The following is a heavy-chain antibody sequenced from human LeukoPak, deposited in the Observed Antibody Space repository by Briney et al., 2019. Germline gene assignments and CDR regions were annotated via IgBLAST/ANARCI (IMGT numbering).Heavy chain of an antibody. V-gene: IGHV3-21*01. CDR2: ISSSSSYI. Sequence: GGSLRLSCAASGFTFSSYSMNWVRQAPGKGLEWVSSISSSSSYIYYADSVKGRFTISRANAKNSLYLQMNSLRAEDTAVYYCARSGIAAAGKLFYYWGQGTLVTVSS. CDR1: GFTFSSYS. J-gene: IGHJ4*02. D-gene: IGHD6-13*01. CDR3: ARSGIAAAGKLFYY.